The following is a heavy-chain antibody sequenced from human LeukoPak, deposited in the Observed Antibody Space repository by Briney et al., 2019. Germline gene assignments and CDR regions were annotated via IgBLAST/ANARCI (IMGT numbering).Heavy chain of an antibody. Sequence: ASVKVSCKASGYTFTSYGISWVRQAPGQGLEWMGWISSYNGNTNYAQKFQGRVTMTRDTSISTAYMELSRLRSDDTAVYYCAIPSGSSGAFDVWGQGTMVSVSS. D-gene: IGHD1-26*01. J-gene: IGHJ3*01. CDR2: ISSYNGNT. CDR3: AIPSGSSGAFDV. V-gene: IGHV1-18*01. CDR1: GYTFTSYG.